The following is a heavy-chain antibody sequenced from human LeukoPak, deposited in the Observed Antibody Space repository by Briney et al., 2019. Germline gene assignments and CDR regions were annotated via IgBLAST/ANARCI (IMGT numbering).Heavy chain of an antibody. V-gene: IGHV1-46*01. CDR3: ASGPLRTGNRLDWYFDL. CDR2: INPSGGST. J-gene: IGHJ2*01. Sequence: GASVKVSCKASGYTFTSYYMHWVRQAPGQGLEWMGIINPSGGSTSYAQKFQGRVTMTRDMSTSTVYMELSSLRSEDTAVYYCASGPLRTGNRLDWYFDLWGRGTLVTVSS. D-gene: IGHD3/OR15-3a*01. CDR1: GYTFTSYY.